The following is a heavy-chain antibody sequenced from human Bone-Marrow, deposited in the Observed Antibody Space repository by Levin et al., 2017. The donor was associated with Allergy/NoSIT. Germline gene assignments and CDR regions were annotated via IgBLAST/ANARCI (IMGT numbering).Heavy chain of an antibody. D-gene: IGHD3-22*01. V-gene: IGHV3-33*01. CDR3: ARLYYYDSSGYPDY. CDR1: GFTFSSYG. Sequence: GESLKISCAASGFTFSSYGMHWVRQAPGKGLEWVAVIWYDGSNKYYADSVKGRFTISRDNSKNTLYLQMNSLRAEDTAVYYCARLYYYDSSGYPDYWGQGTLVTVSS. CDR2: IWYDGSNK. J-gene: IGHJ4*02.